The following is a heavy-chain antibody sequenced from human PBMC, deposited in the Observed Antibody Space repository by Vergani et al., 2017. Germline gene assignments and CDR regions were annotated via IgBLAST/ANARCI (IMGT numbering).Heavy chain of an antibody. J-gene: IGHJ6*02. V-gene: IGHV3-48*01. Sequence: EVQLVESGGGLVQPGGSLRLSCAASGFTFSSYSMNWVRQAPGKGLEWVSYISSSGLSTYYADSVKGRLTISRDNSKNTLFLQMNSLRAEDTAVYYCARFFNWDYYYGMDVWGQGTTVTVSS. CDR1: GFTFSSYS. CDR2: ISSSGLST. D-gene: IGHD3-16*01. CDR3: ARFFNWDYYYGMDV.